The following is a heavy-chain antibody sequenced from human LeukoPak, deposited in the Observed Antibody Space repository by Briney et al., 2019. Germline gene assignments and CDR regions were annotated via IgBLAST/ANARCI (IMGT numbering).Heavy chain of an antibody. J-gene: IGHJ5*02. D-gene: IGHD3-10*01. V-gene: IGHV4-30-2*01. Sequence: SETLSLTCAVPGGSISSGGYSWTWIRQPPGEGLEWFGYIYDSGSTYYNPSLKSRVTISADRSKNHFSLKLSSVTAADTAVYYCARVSPMVSFWFDPWGLGTLVTVSS. CDR3: ARVSPMVSFWFDP. CDR2: IYDSGST. CDR1: GGSISSGGYS.